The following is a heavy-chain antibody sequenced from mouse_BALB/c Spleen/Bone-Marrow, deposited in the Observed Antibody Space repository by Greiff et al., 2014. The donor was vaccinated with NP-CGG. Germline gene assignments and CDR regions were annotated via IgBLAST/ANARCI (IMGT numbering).Heavy chain of an antibody. CDR3: SSYDGSCFDV. V-gene: IGHV1S56*01. Sequence: VQLQESGPELVKPGASVRISCKASGYTFTSYYIHWVKQRPGQGLEWIGWIYPGNVNTKYNEKFKGKATLTADKSSSTAYMQLSSLTSEDSAVYFCSSYDGSCFDVWGAGTTVTVSS. CDR2: IYPGNVNT. J-gene: IGHJ1*01. D-gene: IGHD2-3*01. CDR1: GYTFTSYY.